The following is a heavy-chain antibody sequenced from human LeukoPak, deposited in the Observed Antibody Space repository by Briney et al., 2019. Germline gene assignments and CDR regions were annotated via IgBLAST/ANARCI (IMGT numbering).Heavy chain of an antibody. D-gene: IGHD1-26*01. CDR3: AKASPNSGSYFDY. J-gene: IGHJ4*02. CDR2: KSYDGSNN. CDR1: GVTFSSYG. V-gene: IGHV3-30*18. Sequence: GGSLRLSCAASGVTFSSYGRRWVRQAPGNRLEWVAVKSYDGSNNYYADSLKGRFTISRDNSKNTLYLQMNSLRAEDTAVYYCAKASPNSGSYFDYWGQRNLVT.